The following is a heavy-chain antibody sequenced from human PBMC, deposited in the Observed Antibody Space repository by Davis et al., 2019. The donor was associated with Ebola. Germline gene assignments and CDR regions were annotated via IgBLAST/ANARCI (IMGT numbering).Heavy chain of an antibody. CDR3: ARANCISTSCLPVLSYYYYGMDV. CDR2: IKQDGSEK. D-gene: IGHD2-2*01. CDR1: GFTFSSYW. Sequence: GESLKISCAASGFTFSSYWMSWVRQAPGKGLEWVANIKQDGSEKYYVDSVKGRFTISRDNAKNSLYLQMNSLRDEDTAVYYCARANCISTSCLPVLSYYYYGMDVWGQGTTVTVSS. J-gene: IGHJ6*02. V-gene: IGHV3-7*01.